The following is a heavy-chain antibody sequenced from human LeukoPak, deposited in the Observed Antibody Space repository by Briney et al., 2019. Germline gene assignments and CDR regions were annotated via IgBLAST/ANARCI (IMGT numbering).Heavy chain of an antibody. CDR3: ARLSCNTARCQAGNLDFWRHYFDP. J-gene: IGHJ5*02. Sequence: GESLKISCKGSGFPFSGYWIAWVRQVPGKGLEWMGIIFAGNSETRHSPSFQGQVTFSVDKSMDTAYLQWSSLKASDTAVYYCARLSCNTARCQAGNLDFWRHYFDPWGQGTLVTVSS. CDR1: GFPFSGYW. CDR2: IFAGNSET. V-gene: IGHV5-51*01. D-gene: IGHD3-3*01.